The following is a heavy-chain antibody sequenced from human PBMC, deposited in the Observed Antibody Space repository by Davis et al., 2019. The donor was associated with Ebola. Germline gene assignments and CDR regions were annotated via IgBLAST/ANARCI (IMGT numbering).Heavy chain of an antibody. CDR3: VGDDGDSVEDGWFDP. Sequence: GESLKISCAASGFAVGSKYMNWIRQGPGKGLEWVSVIYSVGTTYYADSVKGRFTISRDNSKNTLYLLMDSLRAEDSAVYYCVGDDGDSVEDGWFDPWGQGTLVTVSS. V-gene: IGHV3-66*02. CDR2: IYSVGTT. D-gene: IGHD4-17*01. CDR1: GFAVGSKY. J-gene: IGHJ5*02.